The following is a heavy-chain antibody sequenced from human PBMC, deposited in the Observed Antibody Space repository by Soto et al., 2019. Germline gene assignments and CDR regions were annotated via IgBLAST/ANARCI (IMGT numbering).Heavy chain of an antibody. J-gene: IGHJ2*01. CDR3: AKEASVPSFGEFWFFDL. V-gene: IGHV3-23*01. CDR1: GFTFPNYG. Sequence: EVQLLESGGGLVQPGGSLRLSCDGSGFTFPNYGMTWVRQAPGQGLEWVSSVSGDGFTAYYADSVKGRFTISRDNSKNTVYLQMNSLRAEDTAVYYCAKEASVPSFGEFWFFDLWGRGTPVTVSS. CDR2: VSGDGFTA. D-gene: IGHD3-10*01.